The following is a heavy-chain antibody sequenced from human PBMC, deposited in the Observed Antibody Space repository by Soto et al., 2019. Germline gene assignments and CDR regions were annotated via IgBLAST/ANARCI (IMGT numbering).Heavy chain of an antibody. D-gene: IGHD6-13*01. Sequence: QVQLVQSGAEVKKPGASVKVSCKASGYTFTGYYMHWVRQAPGQGLEWMGWINPNSGDTNYAQKFQGWVTMTRDTSISTAYMELSRLRSDDTAVYYCARGGSSWYGNFQHWGQGTLVTVSS. CDR2: INPNSGDT. CDR3: ARGGSSWYGNFQH. J-gene: IGHJ1*01. CDR1: GYTFTGYY. V-gene: IGHV1-2*04.